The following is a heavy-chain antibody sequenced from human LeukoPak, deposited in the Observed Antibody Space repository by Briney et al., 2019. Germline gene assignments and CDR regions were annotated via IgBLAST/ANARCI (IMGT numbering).Heavy chain of an antibody. CDR3: ARDPGGFDY. V-gene: IGHV3-48*04. Sequence: PGGSLSLSCAASGFTFSSYSMNWVRQAPGKGLEWVSYISSSSSTIYYADSVKGRFTISRDNAKDSLYLQMNSLRAEDTAVYYCARDPGGFDYWGQGTLVTVSS. J-gene: IGHJ4*02. CDR1: GFTFSSYS. D-gene: IGHD3-10*01. CDR2: ISSSSSTI.